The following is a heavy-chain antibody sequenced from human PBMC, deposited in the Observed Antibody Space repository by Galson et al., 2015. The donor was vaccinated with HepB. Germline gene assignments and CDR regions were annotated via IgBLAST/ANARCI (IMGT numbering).Heavy chain of an antibody. D-gene: IGHD2-2*01. CDR2: ISYDGDNQ. V-gene: IGHV3-30*18. CDR1: GFTFSNYG. J-gene: IGHJ4*02. Sequence: SLRLSCAASGFTFSNYGMHWVRQAPGKGLEWVAVISYDGDNQYYAKSVKGRFTISRDNSKSTLYLQMNSLRAEDTAVYYCAKDLEDIVIVLAAMGVDSWGQGTLVTVSS. CDR3: AKDLEDIVIVLAAMGVDS.